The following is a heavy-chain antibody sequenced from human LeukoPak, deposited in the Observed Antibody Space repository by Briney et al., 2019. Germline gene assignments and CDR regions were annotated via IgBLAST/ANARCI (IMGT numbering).Heavy chain of an antibody. J-gene: IGHJ2*01. D-gene: IGHD6-13*01. V-gene: IGHV4-59*01. CDR2: IYYSGST. Sequence: PSETLSLTCTVSGDSSSPDYWNGIRQPPGKGLEWIGYIYYSGSTSYNPSLKSRVTISVATSKNQFSLNLSSASDAETALYFSAIGFVAAAGTGWYFDLWGRGTLVTVSS. CDR1: GDSSSPDY. CDR3: AIGFVAAAGTGWYFDL.